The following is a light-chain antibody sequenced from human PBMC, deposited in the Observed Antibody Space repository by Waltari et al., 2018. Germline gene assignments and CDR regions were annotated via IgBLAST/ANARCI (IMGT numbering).Light chain of an antibody. V-gene: IGKV3-15*01. CDR1: QSVNSN. Sequence: EIVMTQSPATLSMSPGERATLSCRACQSVNSNLAWYQQKPGQAPRLLIYGASTRATGIPARFSGSGSGTDFSLTISSLQSEDFAVYYCQQYNNWPPEDTFGQGTKLEIK. CDR2: GAS. CDR3: QQYNNWPPEDT. J-gene: IGKJ2*01.